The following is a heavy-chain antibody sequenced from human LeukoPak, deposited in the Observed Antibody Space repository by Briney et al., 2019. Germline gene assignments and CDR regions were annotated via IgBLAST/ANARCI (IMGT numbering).Heavy chain of an antibody. J-gene: IGHJ4*02. D-gene: IGHD4-17*01. CDR2: ISSDGTNK. CDR1: GFTFRNYA. Sequence: GGSLRLSCAASGFTFRNYAIHWVRQAPGKGLEWVAVISSDGTNKNYADSVKGRFTISRDKAKNTVYLQVNSLRSEDTAVYYCARDPVTTWGYFDYWGQGTLVTVSS. V-gene: IGHV3-30-3*01. CDR3: ARDPVTTWGYFDY.